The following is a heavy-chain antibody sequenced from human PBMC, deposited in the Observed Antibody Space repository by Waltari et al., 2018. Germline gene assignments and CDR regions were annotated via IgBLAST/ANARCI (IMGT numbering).Heavy chain of an antibody. CDR1: GFSVSNSY. CDR3: ATFSNWVHDTFDI. Sequence: EVQLVESGGGLIQPGGSLRLSCAASGFSVSNSYVSWVRQAPGKGWEWISFIYGVDSTLYVDSVKGRFTVSRDNSKSTVHLQMNSVRVDDTAVYYCATFSNWVHDTFDIWGQGTLVSVSS. J-gene: IGHJ3*02. V-gene: IGHV3-53*01. D-gene: IGHD3-16*01. CDR2: IYGVDST.